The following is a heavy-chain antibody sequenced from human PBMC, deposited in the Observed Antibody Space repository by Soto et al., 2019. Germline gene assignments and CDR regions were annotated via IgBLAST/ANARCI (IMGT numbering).Heavy chain of an antibody. CDR2: ISYDGSNK. D-gene: IGHD6-13*01. CDR1: GFTFSSYA. Sequence: QVQLVESGGGVVQPGRSLRLSCAASGFTFSSYAMHWVRQAPGKGLEWVAVISYDGSNKYYADSVKGRFTISRDNSKNTLYLQMNSLRAEDTAVYYCARSSSSWSGYGMDVWGQGTTVTVSS. CDR3: ARSSSSWSGYGMDV. V-gene: IGHV3-30-3*01. J-gene: IGHJ6*02.